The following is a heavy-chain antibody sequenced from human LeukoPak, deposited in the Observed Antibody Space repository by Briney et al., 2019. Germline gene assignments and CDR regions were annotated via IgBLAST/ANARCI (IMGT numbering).Heavy chain of an antibody. V-gene: IGHV3-23*01. D-gene: IGHD6-19*01. J-gene: IGHJ4*02. CDR3: AKGHSSGWYSADFDY. CDR2: ISGSGGST. Sequence: GGSLRLSCAASGFTFSDYYMSWVRQAPGKGLEWVSAISGSGGSTYYADSVKGRFTISRDNSKNTLYLQMNSLRAEDTAVYYCAKGHSSGWYSADFDYWGQGTLVTVSS. CDR1: GFTFSDYY.